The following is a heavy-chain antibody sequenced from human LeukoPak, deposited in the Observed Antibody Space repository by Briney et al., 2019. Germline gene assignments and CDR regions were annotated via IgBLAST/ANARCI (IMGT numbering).Heavy chain of an antibody. V-gene: IGHV1-2*02. Sequence: AASVKVSCKASGYTFTGYYIHWVRQAPGQGLEWMGWINPNSGGTNYAQNFQGRVTMTGDTSTSTAYMELSRLRSDDTAVYYCARGNGVAATGNYWGQGTLVTVSS. CDR3: ARGNGVAATGNY. CDR2: INPNSGGT. D-gene: IGHD1-1*01. CDR1: GYTFTGYY. J-gene: IGHJ4*02.